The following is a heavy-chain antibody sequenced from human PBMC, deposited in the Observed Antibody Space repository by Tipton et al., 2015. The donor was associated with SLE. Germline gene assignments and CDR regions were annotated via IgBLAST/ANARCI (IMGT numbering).Heavy chain of an antibody. Sequence: SLRLSCAASGFTFSSYAMHWVRQAPGKGLEWVAVISYDGSNKYYADSVKGRFTISRDNSKNALYLQMNSLRVEDTAVYYCARDQLGYDILTAYPYYLDYWGQGTLVTVSS. CDR2: ISYDGSNK. CDR1: GFTFSSYA. V-gene: IGHV3-30*04. D-gene: IGHD3-9*01. CDR3: ARDQLGYDILTAYPYYLDY. J-gene: IGHJ4*02.